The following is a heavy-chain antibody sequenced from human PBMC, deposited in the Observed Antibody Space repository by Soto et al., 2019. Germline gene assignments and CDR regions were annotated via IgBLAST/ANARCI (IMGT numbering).Heavy chain of an antibody. V-gene: IGHV3-30*18. CDR2: ISYDGSNK. Sequence: HPGGSLRLSCAASGFTFSSYGMHWVRQAPGKGLEWVAVISYDGSNKDYVDSVKGRFTISRDNSKNTLYLQMNSLRPEDTAVYYCAKGSSWFDPWGKGTLVPVSS. CDR3: AKGSSWFDP. J-gene: IGHJ5*02. CDR1: GFTFSSYG.